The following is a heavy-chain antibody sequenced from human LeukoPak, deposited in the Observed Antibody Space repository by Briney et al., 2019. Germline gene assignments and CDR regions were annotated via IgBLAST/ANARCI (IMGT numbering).Heavy chain of an antibody. Sequence: GGSLRLSCAASGFTFDDYGMSWVRQAPGKGLEWVGRIKSKTDGGTTDYAAPVKGRFTISRDDSKNTLYLQMNSLKTEDTAVYYCTTANSGWYSLSEWVSDYWGQGTLVTVSS. D-gene: IGHD6-19*01. CDR1: GFTFDDYG. CDR2: IKSKTDGGTT. CDR3: TTANSGWYSLSEWVSDY. V-gene: IGHV3-15*01. J-gene: IGHJ4*02.